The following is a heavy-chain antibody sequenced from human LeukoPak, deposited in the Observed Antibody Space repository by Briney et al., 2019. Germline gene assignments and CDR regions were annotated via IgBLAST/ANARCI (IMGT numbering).Heavy chain of an antibody. D-gene: IGHD1-14*01. CDR1: GFTFSSYA. CDR2: IRYDGSNK. CDR3: AKDPRLRKSVLADY. V-gene: IGHV3-30*02. Sequence: PGRSLRLSCAASGFTFSSYAMHWVRQAPGKGLEWVAFIRYDGSNKYYADSVKGRFTISGDNSKNTLYLQMSSLRAEDTAVYYCAKDPRLRKSVLADYWGQGTLVTVSS. J-gene: IGHJ4*02.